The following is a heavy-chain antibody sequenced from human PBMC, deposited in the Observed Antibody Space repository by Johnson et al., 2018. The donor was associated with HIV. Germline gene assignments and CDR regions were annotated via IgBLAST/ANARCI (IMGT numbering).Heavy chain of an antibody. D-gene: IGHD2-2*01. CDR1: GFTVSSNY. V-gene: IGHV3-66*02. CDR2: IYSGGST. CDR3: AASWYGVSRPNAFDI. Sequence: VQLVESGGGVVQPGGSLRLSCAASGFTVSSNYMSWVRQAPGKGLEWVSVIYSGGSTYYADSVKGRFTISRDNSKNTLYLQMNSLRAEDSAVYYCAASWYGVSRPNAFDIWGQGTMVTVSS. J-gene: IGHJ3*02.